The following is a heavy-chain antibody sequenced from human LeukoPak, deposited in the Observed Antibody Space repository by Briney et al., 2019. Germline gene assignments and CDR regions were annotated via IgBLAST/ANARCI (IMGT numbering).Heavy chain of an antibody. CDR3: AREKHYYGSGSSSDAFDI. CDR1: GGTFSSYA. V-gene: IGHV1-69*04. CDR2: IIPILGIA. J-gene: IGHJ3*02. Sequence: SVKVPCKASGGTFSSYAISWVRQAPGQGLEWMGRIIPILGIASYAQKFQGRVTITADKSTSTAYMELSSLSSEDTAVYYCAREKHYYGSGSSSDAFDIWGQGTMVTVSS. D-gene: IGHD3-10*01.